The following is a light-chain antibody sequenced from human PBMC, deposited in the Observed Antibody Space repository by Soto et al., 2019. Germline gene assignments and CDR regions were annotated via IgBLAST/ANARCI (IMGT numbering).Light chain of an antibody. J-gene: IGLJ2*01. CDR2: EGS. V-gene: IGLV2-23*01. CDR3: TV. Sequence: QSALTQPASVSGSPGQSITISCTGTSSDVGTYNLVSWYQQHPGKAPKFMIYEGSKRPSGVSNRFSASKSGNTASLTISGLQAEDEADYITTVFGGGTKLTVL. CDR1: SSDVGTYNL.